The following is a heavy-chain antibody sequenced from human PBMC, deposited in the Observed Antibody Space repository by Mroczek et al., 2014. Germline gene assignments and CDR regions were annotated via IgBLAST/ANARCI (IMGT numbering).Heavy chain of an antibody. J-gene: IGHJ5*02. CDR1: GFTFSSYA. CDR2: IPYDGSNK. D-gene: IGHD2-2*01. CDR3: ARDSARYCSSTSCLGWFDP. Sequence: VQLLESGGGVVQPGRSLRLSCAASGFTFSSYAMHWVRQAPGKGLEWVAVIPYDGSNKYYADSVKGRFTISRDNSKNTLYLQMNSLRAEDTAVYYCARDSARYCSSTSCLGWFDPWGQGTLVTVSS. V-gene: IGHV3-30-3*01.